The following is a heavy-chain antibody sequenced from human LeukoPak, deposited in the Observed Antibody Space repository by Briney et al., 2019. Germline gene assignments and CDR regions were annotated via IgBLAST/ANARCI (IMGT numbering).Heavy chain of an antibody. V-gene: IGHV1-18*01. Sequence: GASVQVSCKASGYTFTGFGISWVRQAPGQGLEWMGWISGYNGNTNYAQNLQGRVTITTDTSTSTAYMELRRLRSDDTAVYYCARDPRITGAPGIDYWGQGTLVTVSS. D-gene: IGHD1-20*01. CDR1: GYTFTGFG. CDR3: ARDPRITGAPGIDY. CDR2: ISGYNGNT. J-gene: IGHJ4*02.